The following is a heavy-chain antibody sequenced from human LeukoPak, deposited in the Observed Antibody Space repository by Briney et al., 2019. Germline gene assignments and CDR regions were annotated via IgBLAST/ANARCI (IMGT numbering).Heavy chain of an antibody. CDR2: IFHSGST. D-gene: IGHD1-1*01. CDR3: AGDVMSTALDAFDV. V-gene: IGHV4-4*02. Sequence: SETLSLTCAVFGGSVSTENWWNWVRQPPGKGLEHIGEIFHSGSTSYNPSLQSRVTVSIDKSKNQFSLKLTSVTAADTAVYYCAGDVMSTALDAFDVWGQGTMVTVSS. CDR1: GGSVSTENW. J-gene: IGHJ3*01.